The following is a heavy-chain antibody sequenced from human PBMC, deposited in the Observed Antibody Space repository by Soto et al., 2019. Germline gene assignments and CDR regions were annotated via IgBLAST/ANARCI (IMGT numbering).Heavy chain of an antibody. CDR3: ARLSGYDPAGAADK. J-gene: IGHJ4*02. CDR1: GASVSSAEHY. CDR2: TYYSGGS. V-gene: IGHV4-30-4*01. Sequence: QVQLQESGPGLVKASQTLSLTCTLSGASVSSAEHYWSWIRQPPGKGLEWIGYTYYSGGSYYNASLQRRVSISVDTSQNQFSLKLTSVTAADTAVXXXARLSGYDPAGAADKWGPGILVSVSS. D-gene: IGHD5-12*01.